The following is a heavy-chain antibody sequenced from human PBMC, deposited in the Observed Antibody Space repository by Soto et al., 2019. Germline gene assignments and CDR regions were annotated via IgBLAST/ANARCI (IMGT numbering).Heavy chain of an antibody. J-gene: IGHJ4*02. Sequence: PSETLSLTCTVSGGSISNPDHYWSWIRQPPGKGLEWIGSIFYNGDTSYNPSLESRISISVDTTKNQFSLSLSSVTASDTAVYFCAREGRLQSLDHWGQGTLVTVSS. CDR3: AREGRLQSLDH. V-gene: IGHV4-30-4*01. CDR2: IFYNGDT. CDR1: GGSISNPDHY.